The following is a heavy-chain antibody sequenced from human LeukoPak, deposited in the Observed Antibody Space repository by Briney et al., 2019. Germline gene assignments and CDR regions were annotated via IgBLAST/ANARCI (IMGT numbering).Heavy chain of an antibody. V-gene: IGHV3-23*01. Sequence: GGSLGLSCAASGFTFSSYAMSWVRQAPGKGLEWVSAISGSGGSTYSAASVKGRFTISRDNSKNTLYLQMNSLRAEDTAVYYCAKGGIQLIDYWGQGTLVTVSS. J-gene: IGHJ4*02. CDR3: AKGGIQLIDY. D-gene: IGHD5-18*01. CDR2: ISGSGGST. CDR1: GFTFSSYA.